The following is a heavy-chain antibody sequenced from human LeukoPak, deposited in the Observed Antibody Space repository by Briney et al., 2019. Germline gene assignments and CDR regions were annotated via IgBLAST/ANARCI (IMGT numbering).Heavy chain of an antibody. D-gene: IGHD2-2*01. CDR3: ARGVPAAIIGNWFDP. J-gene: IGHJ5*02. CDR1: GFTFSSYE. CDR2: ISSSGSTI. V-gene: IGHV3-48*03. Sequence: GGPLRLSCAASGFTFSSYEMNWVRQAPGKGLEWVSYISSSGSTIYYADSVKGRFTISRDNAKNSLYLQMNSLRAEDTTVYYCARGVPAAIIGNWFDPWGQGTLVTVSS.